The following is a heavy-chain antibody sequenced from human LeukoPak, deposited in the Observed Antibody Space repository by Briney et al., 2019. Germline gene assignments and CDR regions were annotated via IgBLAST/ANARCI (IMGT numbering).Heavy chain of an antibody. Sequence: GGALRLSCAASGFTFRSHWMSWVRQAPGKGREGASAVSGSGGSTYYADSVKGRFTISRDNSKNTLYLQMNSLRAEDTAVYYCAKDRSVAGDAFDIWGQGTMVTVSS. D-gene: IGHD6-19*01. CDR3: AKDRSVAGDAFDI. J-gene: IGHJ3*02. V-gene: IGHV3-23*01. CDR2: VSGSGGST. CDR1: GFTFRSHW.